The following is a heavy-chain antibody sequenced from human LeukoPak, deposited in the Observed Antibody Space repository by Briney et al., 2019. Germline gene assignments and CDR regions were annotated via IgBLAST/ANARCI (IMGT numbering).Heavy chain of an antibody. J-gene: IGHJ6*02. CDR2: IGYDGSNK. Sequence: GGSLRLSCAASGFTFSSYGMHWVRQAQGKGLEWVAVIGYDGSNKYYADSVKGRFTISRDNSKNTLYLQMNSLRAEDTAVYYCAREDQLDYYYYGMDVWGQGTTVTVSS. V-gene: IGHV3-33*01. CDR3: AREDQLDYYYYGMDV. D-gene: IGHD2-2*01. CDR1: GFTFSSYG.